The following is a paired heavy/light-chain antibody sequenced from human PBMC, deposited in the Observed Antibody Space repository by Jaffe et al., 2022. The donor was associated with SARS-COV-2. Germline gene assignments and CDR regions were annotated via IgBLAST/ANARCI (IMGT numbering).Light chain of an antibody. V-gene: IGKV6D-21*02. CDR1: QSIGSS. Sequence: EIVLTQSPDFQSVTPKEKVVITCRASQSIGSSLHWYQQKPDQSPKLLIRYASQSISGVPSRFSGSGSGTDFTLTINSLEAEDAAAYYCHQSSSLPFTFGPGTKVDIK. CDR2: YAS. CDR3: HQSSSLPFT. J-gene: IGKJ3*01.
Heavy chain of an antibody. CDR2: IYSGGST. D-gene: IGHD6-13*01. J-gene: IGHJ4*02. CDR3: TKGGGAAGGGSLSFDY. Sequence: EVQLVETGGGLIQPGGSLRLSCVVSGFTVSSNYMSWVRQAPGKGLEWVSVIYSGGSTYYADSVKGRFIISRDSSKNALYLQMNSLRVEDTAVYYCTKGGGAAGGGSLSFDYWGQGTLVTVSS. V-gene: IGHV3-53*02. CDR1: GFTVSSNY.